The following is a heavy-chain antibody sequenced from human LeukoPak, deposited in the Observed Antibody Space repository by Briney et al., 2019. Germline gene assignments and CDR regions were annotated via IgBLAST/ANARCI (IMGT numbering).Heavy chain of an antibody. D-gene: IGHD3-10*01. CDR2: ISHDGSNK. Sequence: GGSLRLSCAASGFPFTSYGIHWVRQAPGKGLEWVAVISHDGSNKYYADSVKGRFTISRDNSKNTLYLQMNSLRAEDTAVYYCTKEGYYGSGSFPDFWGQGTLVTVSS. CDR1: GFPFTSYG. V-gene: IGHV3-30*18. J-gene: IGHJ4*02. CDR3: TKEGYYGSGSFPDF.